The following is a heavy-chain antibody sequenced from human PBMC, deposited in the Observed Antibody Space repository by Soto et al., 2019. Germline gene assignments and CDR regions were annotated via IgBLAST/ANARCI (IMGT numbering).Heavy chain of an antibody. CDR1: AGTFSSYT. CDR2: IIPILGIA. CDR3: ARDSSVEPIDY. Sequence: QVQLVQSGAEVKKPGSSVKVSCKASAGTFSSYTISWVRQAPGQGLEWMGRIIPILGIANYAQKFQGRVTITADKSTSTAYMELRSLRSEDTAVYYCARDSSVEPIDYWGQGTLVTVSS. V-gene: IGHV1-69*08. D-gene: IGHD3-22*01. J-gene: IGHJ4*02.